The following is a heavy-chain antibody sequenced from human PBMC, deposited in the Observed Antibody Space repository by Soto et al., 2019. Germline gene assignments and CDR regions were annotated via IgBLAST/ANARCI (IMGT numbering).Heavy chain of an antibody. CDR1: GGTFSSYT. CDR2: INPSGGST. D-gene: IGHD2-21*01. CDR3: ARPPFPGCIIAICYPLDF. Sequence: ASVKVSCKASGGTFSSYTISWVRQAPGQGLEWMGMINPSGGSTSYAQKFQGRLTMTTDTSTNTVYMELSSLRSEDTAVYYCARPPFPGCIIAICYPLDFWGQGALVTVSS. J-gene: IGHJ4*02. V-gene: IGHV1-46*01.